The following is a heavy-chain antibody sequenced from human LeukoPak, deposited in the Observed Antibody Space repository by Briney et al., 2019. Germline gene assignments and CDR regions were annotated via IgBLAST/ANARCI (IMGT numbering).Heavy chain of an antibody. CDR3: ARHKGGFLDYYYYMDV. J-gene: IGHJ6*03. V-gene: IGHV5-51*01. CDR1: GYSFTSYW. CDR2: IYPGDSDT. D-gene: IGHD3-3*01. Sequence: GKSLKISCMCSGYSFTSYWIGWVRQMPGKCLEWMEIIYPGDSDTRYSPSFQGQVTISADKSISTAYLQWSSLKASDTAMYYCARHKGGFLDYYYYMDVWGKGTTVTISS.